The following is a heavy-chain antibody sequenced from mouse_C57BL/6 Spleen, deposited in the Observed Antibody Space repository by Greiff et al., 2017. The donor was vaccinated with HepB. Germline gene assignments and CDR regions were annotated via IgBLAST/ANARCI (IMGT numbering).Heavy chain of an antibody. D-gene: IGHD2-12*01. V-gene: IGHV1-69*01. CDR2: IDPSDSYT. CDR3: ARWDYSRDY. J-gene: IGHJ2*01. Sequence: VQLQQPGAELVMPGASVKLSCKASGYTFTSYWMHWVKQRPGQGLEWIGEIDPSDSYTNYNQKFKGKSTLTVDKSSSTAYMQLSSLTSEDSAVYYCARWDYSRDYWGQGTTLTVSS. CDR1: GYTFTSYW.